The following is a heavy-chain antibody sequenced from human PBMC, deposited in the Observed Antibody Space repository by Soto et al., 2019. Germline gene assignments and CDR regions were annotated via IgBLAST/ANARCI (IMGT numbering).Heavy chain of an antibody. D-gene: IGHD3-9*01. V-gene: IGHV2-70*01. Sequence: SGPTLVNPTQTLTLTCTFSGFSLSTSGMCVSWIRQPPGKALEWLALIDWDDDKYYSTSLKTRLTISKDTSKNQVVLTMTNMDPVDTATYYCARKIRYGVGYYYYGMDVWGQGTTVTVSS. CDR2: IDWDDDK. J-gene: IGHJ6*02. CDR3: ARKIRYGVGYYYYGMDV. CDR1: GFSLSTSGMC.